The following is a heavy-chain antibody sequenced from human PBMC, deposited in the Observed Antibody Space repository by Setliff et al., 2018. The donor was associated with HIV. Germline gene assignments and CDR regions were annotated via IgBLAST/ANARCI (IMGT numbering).Heavy chain of an antibody. J-gene: IGHJ6*03. CDR3: ARVGASGVPSTMDYYYYMDV. V-gene: IGHV4-61*09. CDR1: GGSISSGSYY. CDR2: IYASGST. D-gene: IGHD3-10*01. Sequence: TVSGGSISSGSYYWSWIRQPAGKGLDWVGHIYASGSTKYNPSLESRVTMSVDTSRTQFSLKLRSVTAADTAVYYCARVGASGVPSTMDYYYYMDVWGKGTTVTVSS.